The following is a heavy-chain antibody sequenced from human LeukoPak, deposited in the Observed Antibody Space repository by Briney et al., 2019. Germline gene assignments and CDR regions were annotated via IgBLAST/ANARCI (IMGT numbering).Heavy chain of an antibody. CDR2: ISGSGGST. CDR1: GFTFSSYA. D-gene: IGHD5-12*01. J-gene: IGHJ4*02. CDR3: AKVPTRTYIAEFDY. V-gene: IGHV3-23*01. Sequence: GGSLRLSCAASGFTFSSYAMSWVRQAPGKGLEWVSAISGSGGSTYYADSVKGRFTISRDNSKNTLCLQMNSLRAEDTAVYYCAKVPTRTYIAEFDYWGQGTLVTVSS.